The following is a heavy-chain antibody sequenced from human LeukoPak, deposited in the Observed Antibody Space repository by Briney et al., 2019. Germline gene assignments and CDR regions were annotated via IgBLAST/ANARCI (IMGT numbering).Heavy chain of an antibody. D-gene: IGHD5-24*01. Sequence: ASVKVSCKASGYTFSDNYIHWVRQAPGQRPEWLAWINPANGYARYSQDLQGRLIITRDTSASTAYMELSSLRSEDMAMYYCAIRDGHTDHWGQGTLVTVSS. CDR2: INPANGYA. J-gene: IGHJ4*02. CDR3: AIRDGHTDH. V-gene: IGHV1-3*03. CDR1: GYTFSDNY.